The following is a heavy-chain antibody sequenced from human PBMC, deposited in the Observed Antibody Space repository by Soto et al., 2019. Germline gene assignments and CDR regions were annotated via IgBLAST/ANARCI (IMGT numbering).Heavy chain of an antibody. CDR3: ARDNHCSGRSCYSLGSSAHMDV. CDR2: ISYDGSNK. Sequence: GGSLRLSCAASGFTFSSYAMHWVRQAPGKGLEWVAVISYDGSNKYYADSVKGRFTISRDNSKNTLYLQMSSLRAEDTAVYSGARDNHCSGRSCYSLGSSAHMDVWGKGTTVTVTS. D-gene: IGHD2-15*01. V-gene: IGHV3-30-3*01. J-gene: IGHJ6*03. CDR1: GFTFSSYA.